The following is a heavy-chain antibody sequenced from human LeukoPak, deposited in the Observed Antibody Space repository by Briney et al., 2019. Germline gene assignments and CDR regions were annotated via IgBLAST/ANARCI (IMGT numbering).Heavy chain of an antibody. CDR1: GGSFSGYY. V-gene: IGHV4-34*01. D-gene: IGHD2-2*01. CDR2: INHSGST. Sequence: SETLSLTCAVYGGSFSGYYWSCIRQPPGKGLEWIGEINHSGSTNYNPSLKSRVTISVDTSKNQFSLKLSSVTAADTAVYDCARGGEYQLPKGFDYWGQGTLVTVSS. J-gene: IGHJ4*02. CDR3: ARGGEYQLPKGFDY.